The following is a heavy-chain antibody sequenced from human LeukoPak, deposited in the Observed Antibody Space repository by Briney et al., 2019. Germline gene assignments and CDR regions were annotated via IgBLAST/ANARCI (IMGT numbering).Heavy chain of an antibody. J-gene: IGHJ2*01. CDR3: ARRMTLDWYFDL. CDR2: IYVGDSDT. D-gene: IGHD2-8*01. V-gene: IGHV5-51*01. CDR1: GYSFTSYW. Sequence: GESLKISCKGSGYSFTSYWIGWVRQMPGKGLEWMGIIYVGDSDTRYSPSFQGQVTISVDKSIDTAYLQWSSLRASDTAMYYCARRMTLDWYFDLWGRGTLVTVSS.